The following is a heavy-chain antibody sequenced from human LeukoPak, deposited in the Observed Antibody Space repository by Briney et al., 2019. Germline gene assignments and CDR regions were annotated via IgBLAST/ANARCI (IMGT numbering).Heavy chain of an antibody. CDR1: GYTLNNYY. Sequence: APVKVSCKASGYTLNNYYMYWVRQAPGQGLEWMGMINPSGGGTSYAQKFQGRVTMTRDTSTRTVYMEVSSLKPEDTAVYYCARQGAYSSAIGMGYWGQGTLVTVSS. V-gene: IGHV1-46*02. D-gene: IGHD6-19*01. CDR2: INPSGGGT. CDR3: ARQGAYSSAIGMGY. J-gene: IGHJ4*02.